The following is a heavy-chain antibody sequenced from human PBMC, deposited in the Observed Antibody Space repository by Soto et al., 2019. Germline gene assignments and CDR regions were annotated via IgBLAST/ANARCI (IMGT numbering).Heavy chain of an antibody. D-gene: IGHD5-18*01. Sequence: SETLSLTCTVSGGSISSYYWRWIRQPPGKGLEWIGYIYYSGSTNYNPSLKSRVTISVDTSKNQFSLKLSSVTAADTAVYYCARGEYSYGIGFDPWGQGTLVTVSS. V-gene: IGHV4-59*01. CDR2: IYYSGST. J-gene: IGHJ5*02. CDR1: GGSISSYY. CDR3: ARGEYSYGIGFDP.